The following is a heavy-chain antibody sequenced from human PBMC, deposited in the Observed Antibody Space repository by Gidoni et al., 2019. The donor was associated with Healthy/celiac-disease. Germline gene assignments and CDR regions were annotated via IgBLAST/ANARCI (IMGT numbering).Heavy chain of an antibody. CDR1: VGSISRYY. V-gene: IGHV4-59*01. Sequence: VQLQESGPDLVKPSETLSLTCTASVGSISRYYWSWIRQPPGKGLEWIGYIYYSGSTNYNPSLKSRVTISVDTSKNQFSLKLSSVTAADTAVYYCARDWRGAKGRDGMDVWGQGTTVTVSS. CDR3: ARDWRGAKGRDGMDV. CDR2: IYYSGST. D-gene: IGHD3-10*01. J-gene: IGHJ6*02.